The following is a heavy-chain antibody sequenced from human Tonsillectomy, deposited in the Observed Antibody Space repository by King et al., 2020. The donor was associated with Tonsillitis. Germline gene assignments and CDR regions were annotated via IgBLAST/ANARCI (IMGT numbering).Heavy chain of an antibody. CDR1: GFIFSNTW. Sequence: VQLVESGGGLVKPGGSLRISCAASGFIFSNTWMNWVRQAPGKGREWVWRIKRKTDCGTTDYAAPVKGRFTISRDDSKNTLYLQMNSLQTEDTAVYYCSTDRYWGQGTLVTVSS. CDR3: STDRY. J-gene: IGHJ4*02. CDR2: IKRKTDCGTT. V-gene: IGHV3-15*07.